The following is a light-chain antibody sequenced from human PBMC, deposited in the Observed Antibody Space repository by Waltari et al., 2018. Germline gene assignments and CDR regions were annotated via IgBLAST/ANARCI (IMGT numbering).Light chain of an antibody. J-gene: IGLJ2*01. Sequence: QSALTQPASVSGSLGQSITVSCTGTSSDIGYYDLVSWYQQHPGRAPKLIIYEVTTRPSGVSSRFSGSKSGNTASLTISGLHTEDEADYYCCSYAGTRSLVVFGGGTRLTVL. CDR3: CSYAGTRSLVV. CDR1: SSDIGYYDL. V-gene: IGLV2-23*02. CDR2: EVT.